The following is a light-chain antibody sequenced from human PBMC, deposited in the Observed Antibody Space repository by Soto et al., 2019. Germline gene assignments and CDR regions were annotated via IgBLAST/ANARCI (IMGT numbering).Light chain of an antibody. V-gene: IGKV4-1*01. Sequence: DIVMTQSPDSLAVSLGERATINCKSSQSVLFSSNNKNYLAWYQQKPGQPPKLVIYWASTRESGVPDRFSGSGSGTDFTLTISSLQAEDVAVYYCQQYYSTPPYTFGQGTKLEIK. CDR3: QQYYSTPPYT. CDR2: WAS. J-gene: IGKJ2*01. CDR1: QSVLFSSNNKNY.